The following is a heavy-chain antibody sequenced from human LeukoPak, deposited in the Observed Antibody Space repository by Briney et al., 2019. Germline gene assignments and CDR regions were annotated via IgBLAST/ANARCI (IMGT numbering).Heavy chain of an antibody. D-gene: IGHD6-19*01. CDR3: ARDLAVAGTNYFDF. CDR1: GDSISSNEW. Sequence: PSETLSLTCSVSGDSISSNEWWSWVRQPPGKGLEWIGEVFHSGSTNYTPSLKSQVTISIDKSKNQFSLEVTSVTAADTAIYYCARDLAVAGTNYFDFWGQGVLVTVSS. J-gene: IGHJ4*02. CDR2: VFHSGST. V-gene: IGHV4-4*02.